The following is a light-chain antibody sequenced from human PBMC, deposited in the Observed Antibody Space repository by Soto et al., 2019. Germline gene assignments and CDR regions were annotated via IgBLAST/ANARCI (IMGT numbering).Light chain of an antibody. Sequence: QSALTQPASVSGSPGQSIHLSCTGTSRDDGGYNYVSWYQQHPGKAPKLMIYEVSNRPSGVSKRFSGSKSGNTASLTISGRQAEDEADYYCSSYTSSSSWVFGGGTKLTVL. CDR3: SSYTSSSSWV. CDR1: SRDDGGYNY. V-gene: IGLV2-14*01. J-gene: IGLJ3*02. CDR2: EVS.